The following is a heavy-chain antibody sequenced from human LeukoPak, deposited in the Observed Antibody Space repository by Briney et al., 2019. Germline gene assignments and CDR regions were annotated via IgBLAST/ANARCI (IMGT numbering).Heavy chain of an antibody. Sequence: GGSLRLSCAASGFTFSSYSMNWVRQAPGKGLEWVSSISSSSSYIYYADSVKGRFTISRDKAKNSLYLQMNSQRAEDTAVYYCAREGVGVDTAMVKDYWGQGTLVTVSS. D-gene: IGHD5-18*01. CDR2: ISSSSSYI. CDR1: GFTFSSYS. V-gene: IGHV3-21*01. J-gene: IGHJ4*02. CDR3: AREGVGVDTAMVKDY.